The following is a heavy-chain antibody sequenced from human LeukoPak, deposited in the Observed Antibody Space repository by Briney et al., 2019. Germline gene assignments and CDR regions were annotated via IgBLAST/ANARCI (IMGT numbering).Heavy chain of an antibody. Sequence: SETLSLTCAVSGGSISSSSYYWAWIRQPPGKGLEWVGSMFYSGSTYYNPSLKSRVTISVDKSKNQFSLKLSSVTAADTAVYYCARQPQLWNYYYGMDVWGQGTAVTVSS. CDR3: ARQPQLWNYYYGMDV. CDR1: GGSISSSSYY. V-gene: IGHV4-39*07. D-gene: IGHD5-18*01. CDR2: MFYSGST. J-gene: IGHJ6*02.